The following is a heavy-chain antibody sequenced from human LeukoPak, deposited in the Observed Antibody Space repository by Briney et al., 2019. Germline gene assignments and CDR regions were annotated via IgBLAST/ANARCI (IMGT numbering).Heavy chain of an antibody. Sequence: GGSLRLSCAASGFTFSSYEMNWVRQAPGKGLEWVSAIGGRGGSAYYADSVKGRFTISRDNSKNTLYLQMNSLRAEDTAVYYCAKYYGDDPDYYYYMDVWGKGTTVTISS. D-gene: IGHD4-17*01. CDR2: IGGRGGSA. CDR1: GFTFSSYE. J-gene: IGHJ6*03. CDR3: AKYYGDDPDYYYYMDV. V-gene: IGHV3-23*01.